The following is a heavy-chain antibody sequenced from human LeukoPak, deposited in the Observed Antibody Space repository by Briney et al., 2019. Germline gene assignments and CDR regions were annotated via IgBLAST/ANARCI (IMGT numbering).Heavy chain of an antibody. CDR1: GFTFDDYG. V-gene: IGHV3-20*04. D-gene: IGHD6-13*01. CDR3: AKGTLKAAATDFDY. J-gene: IGHJ4*02. Sequence: GGSLRLSCAASGFTFDDYGMSWVRQAPGKGLEWVSGINWNGGSTGYADSVKGRFTISRDNAKNSLYLQMNSLRAEDTALYYCAKGTLKAAATDFDYWGQGTLVTVSS. CDR2: INWNGGST.